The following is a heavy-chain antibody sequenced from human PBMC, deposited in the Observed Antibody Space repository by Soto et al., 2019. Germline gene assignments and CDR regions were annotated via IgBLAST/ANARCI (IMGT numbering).Heavy chain of an antibody. J-gene: IGHJ3*02. CDR2: ISGSGGST. CDR1: GFTFSSYA. CDR3: AKGRGDYDDAFDI. V-gene: IGHV3-23*01. D-gene: IGHD4-17*01. Sequence: GGSLRLSCAASGFTFSSYAMSWVRQAPGKGLEWVSVISGSGGSTYYADSVKGRFTISRDNSKNTLYLQMNSLRAEDTAVYYCAKGRGDYDDAFDIWGQGTMVTVSS.